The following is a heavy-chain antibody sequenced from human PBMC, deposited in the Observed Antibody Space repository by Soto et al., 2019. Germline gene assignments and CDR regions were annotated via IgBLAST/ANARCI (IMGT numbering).Heavy chain of an antibody. CDR2: ISAYNGNT. J-gene: IGHJ5*02. CDR3: ARDRSDVGATNWFDP. D-gene: IGHD1-26*01. CDR1: GYTFTSYG. V-gene: IGHV1-18*01. Sequence: VASVKVSCKASGYTFTSYGISWVRQAPGQGLEWMGWISAYNGNTNYAQKLQGRVTMTTDTSTSTAYMELRSLRSDDTAVYYCARDRSDVGATNWFDPWGQGTLVTVSS.